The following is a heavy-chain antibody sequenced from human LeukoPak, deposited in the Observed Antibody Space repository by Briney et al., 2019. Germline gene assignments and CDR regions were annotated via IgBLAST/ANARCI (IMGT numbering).Heavy chain of an antibody. V-gene: IGHV3-30*04. Sequence: GGSLRLSCAASGFRFSSYAMHWVRQAPGKGLEWVAVISFDKSNKYFADSVKGRFTISRDNSKNTVSLQMNSLRAEDTAVYYCAKRGLAVAGTDYWGQGTLVTVSS. CDR3: AKRGLAVAGTDY. D-gene: IGHD6-19*01. J-gene: IGHJ4*02. CDR1: GFRFSSYA. CDR2: ISFDKSNK.